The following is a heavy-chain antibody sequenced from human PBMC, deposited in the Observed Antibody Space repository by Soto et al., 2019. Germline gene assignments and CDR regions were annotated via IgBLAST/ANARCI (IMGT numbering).Heavy chain of an antibody. CDR2: MLPSGRT. V-gene: IGHV4-34*12. Sequence: QVQPQQWGAGLLRPSETLSLPCAVYGGSFSGYYWYWIRQLPGKGLEWIGEMLPSGRTDYNPSLESRVTISVDTSKNDFALKLRSVTAADTAIYYWARAAPATGFCDFWGQGTLVTVSS. CDR1: GGSFSGYY. D-gene: IGHD6-25*01. CDR3: ARAAPATGFCDF. J-gene: IGHJ4*02.